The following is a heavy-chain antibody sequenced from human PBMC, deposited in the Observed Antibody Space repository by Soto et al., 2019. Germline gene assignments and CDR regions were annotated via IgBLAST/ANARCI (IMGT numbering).Heavy chain of an antibody. CDR3: ATTREYCSGGSCYSGYYGMDV. Sequence: GVSLRLSCVASGFTFSRYVMSWVRQAPGKGLEWVSAINSNGESTYYADSVKGRFPISRDNSKNTLYLQMGSLRAEDMAVYYCATTREYCSGGSCYSGYYGMDVWGQGTTVTVSS. V-gene: IGHV3-23*01. J-gene: IGHJ6*02. D-gene: IGHD2-15*01. CDR2: INSNGEST. CDR1: GFTFSRYV.